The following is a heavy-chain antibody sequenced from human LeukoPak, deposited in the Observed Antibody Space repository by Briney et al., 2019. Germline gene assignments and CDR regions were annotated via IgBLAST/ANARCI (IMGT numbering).Heavy chain of an antibody. CDR2: INPSGGST. CDR3: ARVFKELRDQLRNAFDI. J-gene: IGHJ3*02. Sequence: ASVKVSCKASGYTFTSYYMHWVRQAPGQGLEWMGIINPSGGSTSYAQKFQGRVTMTRDTFTSTVYMELSSLRPEDTAVYYCARVFKELRDQLRNAFDIWGQGTMVTVSS. V-gene: IGHV1-46*01. D-gene: IGHD1-7*01. CDR1: GYTFTSYY.